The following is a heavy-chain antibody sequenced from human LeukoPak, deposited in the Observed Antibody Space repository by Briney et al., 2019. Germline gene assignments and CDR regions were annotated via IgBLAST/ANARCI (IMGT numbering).Heavy chain of an antibody. Sequence: GGSPRLSCAASGFAFSNYAMNWVRQTPGKGLEWVSGISGSADNTYYADSVKGRFTISRDNSNNTLFLQMNSLRPEDTAIYYCAKSRAISIAAAGNYWGQGTLVTVSS. V-gene: IGHV3-23*01. CDR1: GFAFSNYA. J-gene: IGHJ4*02. CDR2: ISGSADNT. D-gene: IGHD6-13*01. CDR3: AKSRAISIAAAGNY.